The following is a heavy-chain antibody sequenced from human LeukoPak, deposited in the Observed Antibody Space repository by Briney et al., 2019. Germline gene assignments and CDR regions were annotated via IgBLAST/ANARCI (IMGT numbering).Heavy chain of an antibody. V-gene: IGHV1-69*13. CDR2: IIPIFGTA. D-gene: IGHD3-22*01. J-gene: IGHJ4*02. Sequence: SVKVSCKASGGTFSSYSFSWGRQAPGQGLEWMGGIIPIFGTANYAQKFQGRVTITADESTSTAYMELSSLRSEDTAVYYCAGDRSGYYYEPFDYWGQGTLVTVSS. CDR3: AGDRSGYYYEPFDY. CDR1: GGTFSSYS.